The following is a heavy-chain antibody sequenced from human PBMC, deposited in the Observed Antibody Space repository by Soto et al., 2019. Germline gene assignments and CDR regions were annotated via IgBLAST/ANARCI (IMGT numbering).Heavy chain of an antibody. Sequence: GSLRLSCAASGFTFDDYTMHWVRQAPGKGLEWVSLISWDGGSTYYADSVKGRFTISRDNSKNSLYLQMNSLRTEDTALYYCAKDIGRAPSGYDSGYYGMDVWGQGTTVTVSS. CDR3: AKDIGRAPSGYDSGYYGMDV. J-gene: IGHJ6*02. D-gene: IGHD5-12*01. CDR1: GFTFDDYT. CDR2: ISWDGGST. V-gene: IGHV3-43*01.